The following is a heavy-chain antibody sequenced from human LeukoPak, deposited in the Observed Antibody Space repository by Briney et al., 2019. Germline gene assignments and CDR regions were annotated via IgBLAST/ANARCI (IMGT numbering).Heavy chain of an antibody. D-gene: IGHD5-24*01. V-gene: IGHV4-39*01. J-gene: IGHJ4*02. CDR3: VRHARDGYSYVEY. CDR1: GGSISSSSYY. Sequence: SETLSLTCTVSGGSISSSSYYWGWIRQPPGKGLEWIGSIYYSGSTYYNPSLKSRVTISVDTSKNQFSLKLSSVTAADTAVYYCVRHARDGYSYVEYWGQGALVTVSS. CDR2: IYYSGST.